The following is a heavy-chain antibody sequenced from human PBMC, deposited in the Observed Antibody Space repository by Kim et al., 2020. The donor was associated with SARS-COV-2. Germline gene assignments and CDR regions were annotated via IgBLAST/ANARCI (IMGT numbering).Heavy chain of an antibody. CDR2: T. V-gene: IGHV3-23*01. J-gene: IGHJ5*02. CDR3: AKDFRRDSSGS. Sequence: TSYADSVKGRFTISRDNSKNTLYLQMNSLRAEDTAVYYCAKDFRRDSSGSWGQGTLVTVSS. D-gene: IGHD3-22*01.